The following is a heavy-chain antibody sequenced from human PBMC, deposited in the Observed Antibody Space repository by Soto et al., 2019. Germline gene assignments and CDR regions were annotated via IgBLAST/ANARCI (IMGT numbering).Heavy chain of an antibody. CDR1: GYTFTSYH. Sequence: ASVKVSCKASGYTFTSYHMHWVRQAPGQGLEWMGIINPSGGSTSYAQKFQGRVTMTRDTSTSTVYMELSSLRSEDTAVYYCASSEYLPGWFDPWGQGTLVTVSS. CDR3: ASSEYLPGWFDP. V-gene: IGHV1-46*01. CDR2: INPSGGST. J-gene: IGHJ5*02. D-gene: IGHD2-2*02.